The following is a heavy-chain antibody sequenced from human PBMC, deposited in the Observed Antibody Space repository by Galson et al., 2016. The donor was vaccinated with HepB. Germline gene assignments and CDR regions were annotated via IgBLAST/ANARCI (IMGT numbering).Heavy chain of an antibody. Sequence: SLRLSCAASGFTFSNVWMNWVRQAPGKGLEWVGRIRSKTAGGTTDYAAPVKGRFTVSRDDSKNTLFRQMSSLETDDTPVYYCATEVFGMPFNSDYWGQGTVVTVSS. D-gene: IGHD2-2*01. V-gene: IGHV3-15*01. J-gene: IGHJ4*02. CDR2: IRSKTAGGTT. CDR1: GFTFSNVW. CDR3: ATEVFGMPFNSDY.